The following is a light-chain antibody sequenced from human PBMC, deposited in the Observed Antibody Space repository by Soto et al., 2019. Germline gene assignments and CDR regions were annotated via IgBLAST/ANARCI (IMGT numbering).Light chain of an antibody. V-gene: IGLV2-23*01. J-gene: IGLJ2*01. Sequence: QAVVTQPASVSGSPGQSITISCTGTSSDVGIYNLVSWYQHHPGKAPKLMIYEGSKRPSGVSNRFSGSKSGNTASLTISGLQAEDEADYYCCSYSGRSRVFGGGTKLTVL. CDR3: CSYSGRSRV. CDR2: EGS. CDR1: SSDVGIYNL.